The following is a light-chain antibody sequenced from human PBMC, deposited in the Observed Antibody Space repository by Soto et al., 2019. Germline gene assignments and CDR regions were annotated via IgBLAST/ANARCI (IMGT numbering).Light chain of an antibody. CDR3: QQYGSSMYT. J-gene: IGKJ2*01. Sequence: EIGLTQSPGTLSLSPGERATLSCRASQSVSSSYLAWYQQKPGQAPRLLIYGASSRATGIPDRFSGSGSGTDLTLTISRLEPEDFAVYYCQQYGSSMYTFGQGTKLEIK. CDR2: GAS. V-gene: IGKV3-20*01. CDR1: QSVSSSY.